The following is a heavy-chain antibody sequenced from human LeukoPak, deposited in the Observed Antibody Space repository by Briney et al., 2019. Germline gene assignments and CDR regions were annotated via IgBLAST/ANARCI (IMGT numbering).Heavy chain of an antibody. CDR2: VWYDGRSR. D-gene: IGHD3-16*01. V-gene: IGHV3-33*01. J-gene: IGHJ5*02. Sequence: PGGSLTLSCAASGYTFSRHGIHWVRQAPGKGLEWVAVVWYDGRSRDYADSVKGRFTISKDNSNNMVFLQMDRLRAEDTAVYYCARLWGGNGYSGGSLNLWGQGTLVTVSS. CDR3: ARLWGGNGYSGGSLNL. CDR1: GYTFSRHG.